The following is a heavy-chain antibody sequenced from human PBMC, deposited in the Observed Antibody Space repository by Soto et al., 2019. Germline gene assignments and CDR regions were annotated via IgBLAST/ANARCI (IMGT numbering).Heavy chain of an antibody. Sequence: WGSLRLSCAASGFTFSSYSMNWVRQAPGKGLEWVSSISSSSSYIYYADSVKGRFTISRDNAKNSLYLQMNSLRAEDTAVYYCASVFRFLEWPYYYYGMDVWGQGTTVTVSS. D-gene: IGHD3-3*01. V-gene: IGHV3-21*01. J-gene: IGHJ6*02. CDR2: ISSSSSYI. CDR3: ASVFRFLEWPYYYYGMDV. CDR1: GFTFSSYS.